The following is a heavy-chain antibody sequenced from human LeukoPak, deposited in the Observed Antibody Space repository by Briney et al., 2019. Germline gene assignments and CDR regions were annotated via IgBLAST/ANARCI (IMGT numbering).Heavy chain of an antibody. V-gene: IGHV4-39*01. D-gene: IGHD4-17*01. CDR2: IYYSGST. CDR1: GFTFSSYAMH. J-gene: IGHJ4*02. CDR3: ARHPEARYGDYYFDY. Sequence: GSLRLSCAASGFTFSSYAMHWVRQAPGKGLEWIGSIYYSGSTYYNPSLKSRVTISVDTSKNQFSLKLSSVTAADTAVYYCARHPEARYGDYYFDYWGQGTLVTVSS.